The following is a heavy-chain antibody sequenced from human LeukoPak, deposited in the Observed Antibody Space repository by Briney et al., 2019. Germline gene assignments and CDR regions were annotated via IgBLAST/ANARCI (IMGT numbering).Heavy chain of an antibody. CDR1: GFTFNTYA. V-gene: IGHV3-30*04. CDR3: ARALGRSLYYYHGLDA. J-gene: IGHJ6*02. CDR2: LSYDASNE. Sequence: GGSLRLSCAAAGFTFNTYAMNWVRQAPGKGLEWVAVLSYDASNEFYADSVKGRFTISRDNSKNTLYLQMNSLRVEDTAVYYCARALGRSLYYYHGLDAWGHGTTVTVSS. D-gene: IGHD3-10*01.